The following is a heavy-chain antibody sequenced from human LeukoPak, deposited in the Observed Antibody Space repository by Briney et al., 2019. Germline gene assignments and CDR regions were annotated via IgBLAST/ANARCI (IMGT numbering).Heavy chain of an antibody. CDR2: ISAYNGNT. V-gene: IGHV1-18*01. CDR1: GYTFTSYG. Sequence: ASVKVSCKASGYTFTSYGISWVRQAPGQGLEWMGWISAYNGNTNYAQKLQGRVTMTTDTSTSTAYMELRSLRSDDTAVYYCARDGLYSNRIAAAENFDCWGQGTLVTVSS. CDR3: ARDGLYSNRIAAAENFDC. D-gene: IGHD6-13*01. J-gene: IGHJ4*02.